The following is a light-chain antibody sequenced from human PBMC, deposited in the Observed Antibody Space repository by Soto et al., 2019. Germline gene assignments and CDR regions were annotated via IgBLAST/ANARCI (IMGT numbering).Light chain of an antibody. CDR1: QSISSW. CDR2: KAS. CDR3: QQYNSCLWK. Sequence: DIQMTQSPSTLSASVGDRVTITCRASQSISSWLAWYQQKPGKAPKLLIYKASSLESGVPSRFGGSGSGTEFTLTISSLQPDDFATYYCQQYNSCLWKFGQGTKVDIK. J-gene: IGKJ1*01. V-gene: IGKV1-5*03.